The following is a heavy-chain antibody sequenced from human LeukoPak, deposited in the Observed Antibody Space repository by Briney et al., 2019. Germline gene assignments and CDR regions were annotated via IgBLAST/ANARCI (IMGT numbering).Heavy chain of an antibody. D-gene: IGHD3-10*01. CDR1: GFTFTNYW. CDR3: ARDKMSGPTLLDY. V-gene: IGHV3-7*01. CDR2: IRQDGNEF. Sequence: GGSLRLSCAASGFTFTNYWMSCVRQVPGKGPEWVANIRQDGNEFYHVDSVKGRFTISRDNAKNSLYLQMNSLRVEDTAVYYCARDKMSGPTLLDYWGQGTLVTVSS. J-gene: IGHJ4*02.